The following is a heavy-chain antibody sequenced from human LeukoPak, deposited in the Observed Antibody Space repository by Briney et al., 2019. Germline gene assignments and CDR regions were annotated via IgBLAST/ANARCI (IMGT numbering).Heavy chain of an antibody. CDR3: ARHLYYDSSGYYVY. CDR2: ISAYNGKT. D-gene: IGHD3-22*01. CDR1: GYMFTSYA. Sequence: ASVKVSCKASGYMFTSYAISWVRQAPGQGLEWMGWISAYNGKTNYAQNLQGRVTMTTDASTSTAYMELRSLRSDDRAVYYRARHLYYDSSGYYVYWGQGTLVTVSS. V-gene: IGHV1-18*01. J-gene: IGHJ4*02.